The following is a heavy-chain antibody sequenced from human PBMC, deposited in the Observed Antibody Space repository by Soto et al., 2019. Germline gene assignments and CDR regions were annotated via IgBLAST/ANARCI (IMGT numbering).Heavy chain of an antibody. CDR2: TYYRSKWYS. CDR1: GNSVSSNSAA. J-gene: IGHJ5*02. V-gene: IGHV6-1*01. Sequence: QVQLQQSGPGLVKPSQTLSLTCVISGNSVSSNSAAWNWIRQSPSRGLEWLGRTYYRSKWYSDYAVSVESRMTINPDTSKNQFSLQLNSVTPEDTAMYYCARDRGLWFDPWGQGTLVTVSS. D-gene: IGHD3-10*01. CDR3: ARDRGLWFDP.